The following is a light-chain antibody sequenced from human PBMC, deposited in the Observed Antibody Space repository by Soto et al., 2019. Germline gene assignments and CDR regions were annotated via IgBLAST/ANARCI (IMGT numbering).Light chain of an antibody. CDR2: NNN. V-gene: IGLV1-44*01. CDR3: AAWDDSLNVV. CDR1: SSNIGSYT. J-gene: IGLJ2*01. Sequence: QSVVTQPPSASGTPGQRVTISCSGSSSNIGSYTVNWYQQLPGTAPKLLMYNNNQRPSGVPDRFSGSKSGTSASLAISGLQSEDEADYYCAAWDDSLNVVFGGGTKLTVL.